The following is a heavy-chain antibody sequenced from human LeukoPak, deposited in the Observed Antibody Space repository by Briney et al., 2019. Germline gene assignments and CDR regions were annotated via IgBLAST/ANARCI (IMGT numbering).Heavy chain of an antibody. V-gene: IGHV1-8*03. CDR3: ARGRWVRRVSPTPFEY. CDR1: GYTFTSYD. D-gene: IGHD3-10*01. CDR2: MNTNSGNT. Sequence: GSVKVSCKASGYTFTSYDINWVRQAPGQGLEGMGRMNTNSGNTGYAQKFQGRVTITRNTSISTAYTELSSLRSEDTAVYYCARGRWVRRVSPTPFEYWGQGTLVTVSS. J-gene: IGHJ4*02.